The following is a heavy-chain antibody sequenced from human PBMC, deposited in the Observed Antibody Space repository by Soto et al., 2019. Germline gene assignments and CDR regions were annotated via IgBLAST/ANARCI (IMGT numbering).Heavy chain of an antibody. J-gene: IGHJ5*02. CDR3: ARGAATVTPGWFDP. CDR2: IYHSGST. D-gene: IGHD4-17*01. V-gene: IGHV4-38-2*01. Sequence: PSETLSLTCAVSGHSISSGYYWGWIRQTPGKGLEWIASIYHSGSTYYNPSLKSRVTISVDTSKNQFSLKLTSVTAADTAVYYCARGAATVTPGWFDPWGQGIMVTVSS. CDR1: GHSISSGYY.